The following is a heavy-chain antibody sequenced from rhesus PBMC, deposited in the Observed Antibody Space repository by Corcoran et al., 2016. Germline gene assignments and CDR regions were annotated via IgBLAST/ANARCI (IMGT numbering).Heavy chain of an antibody. CDR2: IDPEDGET. J-gene: IGHJ4*01. Sequence: EVQLVQSGAEMKKPGASVKISCKASGYTFTDYYLPWVRQAPGKGLEWMGRIDPEDGETIHAQKFQDRVTDTADTSTDTAYMELSSLRSEDTAVYYCATRGGWTYFDYWGQGVLVTVSS. D-gene: IGHD6-37*01. CDR1: GYTFTDYY. V-gene: IGHV1-111*02. CDR3: ATRGGWTYFDY.